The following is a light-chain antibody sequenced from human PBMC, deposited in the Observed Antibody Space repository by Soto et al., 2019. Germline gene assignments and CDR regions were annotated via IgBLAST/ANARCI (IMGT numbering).Light chain of an antibody. CDR1: QSLLHSNGYTY. CDR2: LGS. J-gene: IGKJ2*01. CDR3: MQTLQTPYS. Sequence: DIVMTQSPLSLPVTPGEPASISCRSGQSLLHSNGYTYLDWYLQKPGQSPQLLIYLGSNRASGVTDRFSGTGSGTDFTLKISRVETEDVGVYYCMQTLQTPYSFGQGTKLEIK. V-gene: IGKV2-28*01.